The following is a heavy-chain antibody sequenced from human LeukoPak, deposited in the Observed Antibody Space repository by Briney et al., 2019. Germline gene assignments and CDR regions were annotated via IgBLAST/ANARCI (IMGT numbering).Heavy chain of an antibody. CDR1: GYTFTGYY. Sequence: ASVKVSCKASGYTFTGYYMHWVRQAPGQGLEWMGWINPNSGGTNYAQKFQGRVTMTRDTSISTAYMELSRLRSDDTAVYYCAIPPEGDYYDSSGYYYWGQGTLVTVSS. CDR2: INPNSGGT. V-gene: IGHV1-2*02. D-gene: IGHD3-22*01. CDR3: AIPPEGDYYDSSGYYY. J-gene: IGHJ4*02.